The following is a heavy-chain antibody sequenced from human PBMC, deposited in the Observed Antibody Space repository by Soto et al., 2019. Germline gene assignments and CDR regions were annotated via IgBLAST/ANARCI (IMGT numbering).Heavy chain of an antibody. CDR1: GGSISSGDYY. CDR3: ASEALYYDFWSGYLGAHFDY. J-gene: IGHJ4*02. Sequence: QVQLQESGPGLVKPSQTLSLTCTVSGGSISSGDYYWSWIRQPPGKGLEWIGYIYYSGSTYYNPSLKRRCTISDATSKTLCPPTLRSVAAADTAVYYCASEALYYDFWSGYLGAHFDYWGQGTLVTVSS. V-gene: IGHV4-30-4*01. CDR2: IYYSGST. D-gene: IGHD3-3*01.